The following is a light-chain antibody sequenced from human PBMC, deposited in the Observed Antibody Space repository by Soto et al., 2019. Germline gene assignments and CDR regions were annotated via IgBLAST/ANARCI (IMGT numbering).Light chain of an antibody. Sequence: EIVLTQSPDTLSLSPGERATLSCRASQRVSSGFLAWYQQKPGQAPRLLIYRPSTRATGIPDRFTGSGSGTDFTLTISRLEPEDFAVYYCQQYESSPLTFGGGTKVEIK. CDR3: QQYESSPLT. CDR2: RPS. J-gene: IGKJ4*01. CDR1: QRVSSGF. V-gene: IGKV3-20*01.